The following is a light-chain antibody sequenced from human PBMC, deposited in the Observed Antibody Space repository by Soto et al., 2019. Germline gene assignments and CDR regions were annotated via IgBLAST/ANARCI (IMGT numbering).Light chain of an antibody. Sequence: QSVLTQPPSASGTPGQRVTISCSGSSSNIGSNTVNWYQQLPGTAPKLLIYSNHQRPSGVPDRFSGSKSGTSASLVISGLQSEDEADYYCAAWDDSLNGPVVFGGGTKLTVL. J-gene: IGLJ2*01. CDR2: SNH. CDR3: AAWDDSLNGPVV. CDR1: SSNIGSNT. V-gene: IGLV1-44*01.